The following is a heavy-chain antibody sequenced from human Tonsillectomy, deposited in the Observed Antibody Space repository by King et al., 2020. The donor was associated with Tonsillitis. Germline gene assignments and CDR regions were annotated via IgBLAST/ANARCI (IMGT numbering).Heavy chain of an antibody. D-gene: IGHD3-3*01. Sequence: VQLVESGGGLVKPGGSLRLTCAASGFTFSVYSMNWVRQAPGKGLEWVSSISSSKSFIHYADSVRGRFTISRDNANNSLFLGMSSLRAEDTAVYYCSRSYYDFWSGYYKGSYYYMDIWGKGTTVTVS. V-gene: IGHV3-21*01. CDR1: GFTFSVYS. CDR3: SRSYYDFWSGYYKGSYYYMDI. CDR2: ISSSKSFI. J-gene: IGHJ6*03.